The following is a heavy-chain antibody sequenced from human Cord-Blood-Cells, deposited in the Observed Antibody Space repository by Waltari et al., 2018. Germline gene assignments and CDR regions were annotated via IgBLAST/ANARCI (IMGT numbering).Heavy chain of an antibody. D-gene: IGHD1-26*01. J-gene: IGHJ2*01. CDR1: GGTFSSNA. CDR3: PRVPPRGSSSWYFDL. V-gene: IGHV1-69*06. CDR2: ITPILGTA. Sequence: QVQLVQSGAEVKKPGSSVKVSCKASGGTFSSNAISWVRQAPGQGLDWMGGITPILGTANYAQKFQGRVTTTPDKSTSSSCMELSSLRSEDTPVYSCPRVPPRGSSSWYFDLWGRGTLVTVPS.